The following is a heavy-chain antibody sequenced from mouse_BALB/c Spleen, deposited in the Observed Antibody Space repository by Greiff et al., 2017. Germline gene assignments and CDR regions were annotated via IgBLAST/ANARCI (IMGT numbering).Heavy chain of an antibody. V-gene: IGHV5-17*02. CDR3: ARREGLLDY. J-gene: IGHJ2*01. D-gene: IGHD2-2*01. Sequence: DVMLVESGGGLVQPGGSRKLSCAASGFTFSSFGMHWVRQAPEKGLEWVAYISSGSSTIYYADTVKGRFTISRDNPKNTLFLQMTSLRSEDTAMYYCARREGLLDYWGQGTTLTVSS. CDR1: GFTFSSFG. CDR2: ISSGSSTI.